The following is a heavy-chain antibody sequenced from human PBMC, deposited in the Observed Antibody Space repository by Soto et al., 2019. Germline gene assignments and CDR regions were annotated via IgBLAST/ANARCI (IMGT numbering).Heavy chain of an antibody. Sequence: QVQLVESGGGVVQPGRSLRLSCAASGFTFSSYGLHWVRQAPGKGLEWVAVIWYDGSKKYYADSVKGRFTISRDNSKNTLYLQMNSLRAEDTAVYYCARDCAGYSSGWYQRGGFDYWGQGTLGTVSS. D-gene: IGHD6-19*01. V-gene: IGHV3-33*01. J-gene: IGHJ4*02. CDR1: GFTFSSYG. CDR3: ARDCAGYSSGWYQRGGFDY. CDR2: IWYDGSKK.